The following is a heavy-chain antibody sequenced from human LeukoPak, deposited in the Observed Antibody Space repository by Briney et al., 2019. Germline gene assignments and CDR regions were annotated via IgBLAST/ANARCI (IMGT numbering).Heavy chain of an antibody. V-gene: IGHV4-30-4*01. D-gene: IGHD2-21*02. CDR2: IYYSGST. CDR1: GGSISSGDYY. J-gene: IGHJ4*02. CDR3: ARVTLYCGGDCSDY. Sequence: SETLSLTCTVSGGSISSGDYYWSWIRQPPGKGLEWIGYIYYSGSTYYNPSLKSRVTISVDTSKNQFSLKLSSVTAADTAVYYCARVTLYCGGDCSDYRGQGTLVTVSS.